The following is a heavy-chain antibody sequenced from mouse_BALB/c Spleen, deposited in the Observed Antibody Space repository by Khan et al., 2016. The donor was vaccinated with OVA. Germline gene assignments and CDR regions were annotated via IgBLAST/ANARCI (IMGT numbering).Heavy chain of an antibody. CDR3: ARDGSRYNYAMDY. CDR1: GYSITSDYA. V-gene: IGHV3-2*02. Sequence: VQLKQSGPGLVKPSQSLSLTCTVTGYSITSDYAWNWIRQFPENKLEWMGYISSSGSTNYNPALISRISITRDTSKNQFFLQLNSVTTEDTATYYCARDGSRYNYAMDYWGQGTSVTVSS. D-gene: IGHD2-3*01. CDR2: ISSSGST. J-gene: IGHJ4*01.